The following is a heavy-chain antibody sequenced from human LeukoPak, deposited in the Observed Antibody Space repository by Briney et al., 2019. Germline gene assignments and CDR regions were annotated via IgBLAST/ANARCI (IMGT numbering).Heavy chain of an antibody. V-gene: IGHV3-49*04. CDR2: IRSKAYRVTT. CDR1: GFTLCDHA. CDR3: TRGLIQVWLYNRMCV. Sequence: GRSLRLFCTASGFTLCDHATSWAPHAPGKGLERVGFIRSKAYRVTTEYAASVKGRFTISRDTSKSLASLQMSRLKVEDTAVYYCTRGLIQVWLYNRMCVWGQGAT. D-gene: IGHD5-18*01. J-gene: IGHJ6*01.